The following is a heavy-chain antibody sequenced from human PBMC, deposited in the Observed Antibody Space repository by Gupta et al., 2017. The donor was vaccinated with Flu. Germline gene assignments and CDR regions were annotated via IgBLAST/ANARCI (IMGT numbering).Heavy chain of an antibody. J-gene: IGHJ4*02. CDR3: ARGSWMSERSPEYYFDY. CDR2: GHYSGST. V-gene: IGHV4-59*12. Sequence: QVQLQESGPGLVKPSETLSLTCAVSGASITSDFWSWIRQSPGKRPEWIGYGHYSGSTNYNPSRKRRVTISVDPSKSQFSLRLSSVSVDDRAVYYCARGSWMSERSPEYYFDYCGQGSLVTVS. CDR1: GASITSDF. D-gene: IGHD5-12*01.